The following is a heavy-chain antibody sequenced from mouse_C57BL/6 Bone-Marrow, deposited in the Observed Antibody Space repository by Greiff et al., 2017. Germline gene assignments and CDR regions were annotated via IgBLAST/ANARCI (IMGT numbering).Heavy chain of an antibody. CDR1: GFTFSDYG. Sequence: EVQRVESGGGLVKPGGSLKLSCAASGFTFSDYGMHWVRQAPEKGLEWVAYISSGSSTIYYADTVKGRFTISRDNAKNTLFLQMTSLRSEDTAMYYCAKGVDGYYYFDYWGQGTTLTVSS. D-gene: IGHD2-3*01. V-gene: IGHV5-17*01. J-gene: IGHJ2*01. CDR2: ISSGSSTI. CDR3: AKGVDGYYYFDY.